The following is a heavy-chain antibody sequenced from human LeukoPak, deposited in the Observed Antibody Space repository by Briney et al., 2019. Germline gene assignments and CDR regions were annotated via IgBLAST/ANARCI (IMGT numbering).Heavy chain of an antibody. J-gene: IGHJ3*02. D-gene: IGHD3-9*01. CDR1: GGSISSSSYY. Sequence: SETLSLTCTVSGGSISSSSYYWGWIRQPPGKGLEWIGTISYSGSTNYNPSLKSRVTISVDTSKNQFSLKLSSVTAADTAVYYCARLLRARRYFDWLPDAFDIWGQGTMVTVSS. V-gene: IGHV4-39*07. CDR3: ARLLRARRYFDWLPDAFDI. CDR2: ISYSGST.